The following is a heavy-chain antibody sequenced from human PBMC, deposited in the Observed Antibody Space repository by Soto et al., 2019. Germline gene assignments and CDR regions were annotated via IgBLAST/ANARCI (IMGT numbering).Heavy chain of an antibody. CDR2: ISWNSGSI. CDR3: AKDMGGGSSDFDY. J-gene: IGHJ4*02. V-gene: IGHV3-9*01. Sequence: EVQLVESGGGLVQPGRSLRLSCAASGFTFDDYAMHWVRQAPGKGLEWVSGISWNSGSIGYADSVKGRFTISRVTAKNSLYLQMNSLRAEDTALYYCAKDMGGGSSDFDYWGQGTLVTVSS. D-gene: IGHD6-19*01. CDR1: GFTFDDYA.